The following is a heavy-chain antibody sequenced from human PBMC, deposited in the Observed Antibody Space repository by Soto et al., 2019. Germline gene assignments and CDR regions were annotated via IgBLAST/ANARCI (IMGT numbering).Heavy chain of an antibody. Sequence: QVQLVQSGAEVKKPGASVKVSCKASGYDFSSYGISWVRQAPGQGLEWMGWISASNGNRDYAQQFQGRVTMTSDTSRTTAYMKLRGLRSEDPAVYYCVRDPQRNDYWGQGTLVNVSS. CDR3: VRDPQRNDY. CDR1: GYDFSSYG. V-gene: IGHV1-18*04. D-gene: IGHD2-2*01. CDR2: ISASNGNR. J-gene: IGHJ4*02.